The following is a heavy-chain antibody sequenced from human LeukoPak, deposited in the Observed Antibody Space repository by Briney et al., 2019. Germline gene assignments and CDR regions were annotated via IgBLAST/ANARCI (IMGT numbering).Heavy chain of an antibody. CDR1: GFTFSSYW. D-gene: IGHD1-26*01. CDR3: ARDSPFEWFSSGSLAFDI. CDR2: IKQDGSEK. V-gene: IGHV3-7*01. Sequence: GGSLRLSWAASGFTFSSYWIGWVRQAPGKWLEWVANIKQDGSEKYYVDSVKGRFTISRDNAKNSLYLQMNRLRAEDTAVYYCARDSPFEWFSSGSLAFDIWGQGTMVTVSS. J-gene: IGHJ3*02.